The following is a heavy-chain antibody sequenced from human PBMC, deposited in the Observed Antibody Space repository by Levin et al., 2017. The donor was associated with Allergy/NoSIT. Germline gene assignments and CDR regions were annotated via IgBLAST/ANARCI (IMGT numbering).Heavy chain of an antibody. D-gene: IGHD5-18*01. CDR2: IWYDGSNK. J-gene: IGHJ4*02. CDR3: ARVASGDTAMVTDY. Sequence: GGSLRLSCAASGFTFSSYGMHWVRQAPGKGLEWVAVIWYDGSNKYYADSVKGRFTISRDNSKNTLYLQMNSLRAEDTAVYYCARVASGDTAMVTDYWGQGTLVTVSS. CDR1: GFTFSSYG. V-gene: IGHV3-33*01.